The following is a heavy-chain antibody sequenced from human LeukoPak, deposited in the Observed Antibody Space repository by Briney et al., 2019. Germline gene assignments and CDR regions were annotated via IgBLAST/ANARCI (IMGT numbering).Heavy chain of an antibody. V-gene: IGHV1-69*06. D-gene: IGHD4-17*01. CDR2: IIPIFGTA. Sequence: GASVKVSCKASGGTFSSYAISWVRQAPGQGLEWMGGIIPIFGTANYAQKFQGRVTITADKSTSTAYMELSSLRSEDTAVYYCARIPAPSPATYGICYMDVWGKGTTVTVSS. CDR3: ARIPAPSPATYGICYMDV. CDR1: GGTFSSYA. J-gene: IGHJ6*03.